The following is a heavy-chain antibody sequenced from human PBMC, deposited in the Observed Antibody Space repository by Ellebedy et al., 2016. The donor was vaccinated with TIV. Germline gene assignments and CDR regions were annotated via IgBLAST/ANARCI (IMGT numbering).Heavy chain of an antibody. Sequence: GESLKISCAASGFTFSSYNMNWVRQAPGKGLEWVSSISSSSSYIYYADSVKGRFTISGDNAKNSLYLQMNSLRAEDTAVYYCARDLHYYGSGNYGYWGQGTLVTVSS. V-gene: IGHV3-21*01. CDR1: GFTFSSYN. CDR3: ARDLHYYGSGNYGY. J-gene: IGHJ4*02. D-gene: IGHD3-10*01. CDR2: ISSSSSYI.